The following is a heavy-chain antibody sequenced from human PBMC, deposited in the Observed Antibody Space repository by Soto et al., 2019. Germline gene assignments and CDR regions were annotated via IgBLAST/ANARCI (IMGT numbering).Heavy chain of an antibody. Sequence: EVPLVESGGGLVQPGGSLRLSCAASGFTFSSYWMSWVRQAHGKGLEWVANIKQDGSEKYYVDSVKGLFTISRDNAKNSRSLQTLSLRAEDTAVYYCSSGPERSGLDYWGQGTLVTVFS. CDR2: IKQDGSEK. CDR1: GFTFSSYW. J-gene: IGHJ4*02. CDR3: SSGPERSGLDY. D-gene: IGHD1-1*01. V-gene: IGHV3-7*02.